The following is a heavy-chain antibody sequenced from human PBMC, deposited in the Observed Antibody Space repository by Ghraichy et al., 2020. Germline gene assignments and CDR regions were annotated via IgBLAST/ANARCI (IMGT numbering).Heavy chain of an antibody. Sequence: GESLNISCAASGFTFSTYGMNWVRQAPGKGLEWVSSISTSSTFIDYADSVKGRFTISRDDPKNSLYLQMNSLRADYTAVYFCARDASYCNPGACNWFDPWGQGTLVTVSS. D-gene: IGHD2/OR15-2a*01. CDR1: GFTFSTYG. V-gene: IGHV3-21*01. CDR2: ISTSSTFI. J-gene: IGHJ5*02. CDR3: ARDASYCNPGACNWFDP.